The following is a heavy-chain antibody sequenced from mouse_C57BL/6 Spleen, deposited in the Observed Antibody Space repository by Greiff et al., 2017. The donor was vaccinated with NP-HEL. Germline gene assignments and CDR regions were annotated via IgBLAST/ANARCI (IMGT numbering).Heavy chain of an antibody. D-gene: IGHD2-4*01. CDR2: ISYDGSN. J-gene: IGHJ2*01. CDR3: ARGDYDACFDY. Sequence: DVQLQESGPGLVKPSQSLSLTCSVTGYSITSGYYWNWIRQFPGNKLEWMGYISYDGSNNYNPSLKKRISITRDTSKNQFFLKLNSVTTEDTATYYCARGDYDACFDYWGQGTTLTVSS. CDR1: GYSITSGYY. V-gene: IGHV3-6*01.